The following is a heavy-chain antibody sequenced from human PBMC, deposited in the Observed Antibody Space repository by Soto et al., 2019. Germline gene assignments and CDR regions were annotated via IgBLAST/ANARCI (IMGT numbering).Heavy chain of an antibody. CDR1: GFSFSDHA. CDR2: VSYDGRNK. CDR3: ARGTLCGGVCIPGQVSKWYCDV. Sequence: QVQLVESGGGVVQPGRSLRLSCAASGFSFSDHAMHWVRQAPGKGLEWVAVVSYDGRNKYYADSVKGRFAISRDNSKTNLELQMLSRRPEDTAISHCARGTLCGGVCIPGQVSKWYCDVWGRGTLVVVFS. D-gene: IGHD2-21*02. J-gene: IGHJ2*01. V-gene: IGHV3-30*09.